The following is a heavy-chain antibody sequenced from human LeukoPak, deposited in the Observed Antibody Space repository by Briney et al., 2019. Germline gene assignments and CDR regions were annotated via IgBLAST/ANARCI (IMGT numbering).Heavy chain of an antibody. CDR2: IYTSGST. Sequence: SETLSLTCTVSGGSISSYYWSWIRQPAGKGLEWIGRIYTSGSTNYNPSLKSRVTMSVDTSKNQFSLKLSSVTAADTAVYYCAREYSSSSGKNAFDIWGQGTMVTVSS. J-gene: IGHJ3*02. CDR1: GGSISSYY. CDR3: AREYSSSSGKNAFDI. V-gene: IGHV4-4*07. D-gene: IGHD6-6*01.